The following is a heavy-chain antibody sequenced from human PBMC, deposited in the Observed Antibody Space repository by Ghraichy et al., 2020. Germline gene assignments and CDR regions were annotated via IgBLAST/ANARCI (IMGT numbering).Heavy chain of an antibody. J-gene: IGHJ6*02. CDR3: AKDTGWLEGIAAAYYYYGMDV. Sequence: GGSLRLSCAASGFTFDDYTMHWVRQAPGKGLEWVSLISWDGGSTYYADSVKGRFTISRDNSKNSLYLQMNSLRTEDTALYYCAKDTGWLEGIAAAYYYYGMDVWGQGTTVTVSS. CDR1: GFTFDDYT. V-gene: IGHV3-43*01. D-gene: IGHD6-13*01. CDR2: ISWDGGST.